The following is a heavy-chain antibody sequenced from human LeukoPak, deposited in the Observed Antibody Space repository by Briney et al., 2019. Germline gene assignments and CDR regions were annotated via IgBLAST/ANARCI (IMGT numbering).Heavy chain of an antibody. J-gene: IGHJ4*02. CDR3: ARVNAPGYCSGGSCPFDY. D-gene: IGHD2-15*01. CDR1: GYTFTSYY. V-gene: IGHV1-2*02. CDR2: INPNSGGT. Sequence: ASVKVSCKASGYTFTSYYMHWVRQAPGQGLEWMGWINPNSGGTNYAQKFQGRVTMTRDTSISTAYMELSRLRSDDTAVYYCARVNAPGYCSGGSCPFDYWGQGTLVTVSS.